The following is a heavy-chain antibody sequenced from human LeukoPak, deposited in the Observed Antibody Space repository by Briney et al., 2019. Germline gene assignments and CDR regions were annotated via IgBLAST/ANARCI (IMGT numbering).Heavy chain of an antibody. CDR3: ARDIELSC. V-gene: IGHV3-23*01. J-gene: IGHJ4*02. D-gene: IGHD1-26*01. CDR2: ISASGGNS. CDR1: GFTFSDSA. Sequence: GGSLRLSCEASGFTFSDSAMSWVRQASGRGLEWVSLISASGGNSYYADSVKGRFTVSRDSSKNTLHLQMNSLRAEDTAVYYCARDIELSCWGQGTLVSVSS.